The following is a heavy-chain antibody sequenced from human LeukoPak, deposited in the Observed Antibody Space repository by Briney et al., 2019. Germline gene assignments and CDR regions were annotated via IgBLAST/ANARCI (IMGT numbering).Heavy chain of an antibody. D-gene: IGHD6-13*01. CDR1: GFNFSSYA. CDR2: ISYDGSNK. Sequence: HPGRSLRLSCAASGFNFSSYAMHWVRQAPGKGLEWVAVISYDGSNKYYADSVKGRFTISRDNSKNTLYLQMNSLRAEDTAVYYCARGEAAAGYYYYGMDVWGQGTTVTVSS. V-gene: IGHV3-30-3*01. J-gene: IGHJ6*02. CDR3: ARGEAAAGYYYYGMDV.